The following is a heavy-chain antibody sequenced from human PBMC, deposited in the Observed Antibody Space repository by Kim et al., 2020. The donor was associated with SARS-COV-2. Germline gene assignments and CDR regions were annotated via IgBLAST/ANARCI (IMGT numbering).Heavy chain of an antibody. V-gene: IGHV4-39*01. CDR2: IYYSGST. D-gene: IGHD2-2*01. Sequence: SETLSLTCTVSGGSISSSSYYWGWIRQPPGKGLEWIGSIYYSGSTYYNPSLKSRVTISVDTSKNQFSLKLSSVTAADTAVYYWARHKRIVVVPAAIYYYYGMDVWGQGTTVTVSS. J-gene: IGHJ6*02. CDR3: ARHKRIVVVPAAIYYYYGMDV. CDR1: GGSISSSSYY.